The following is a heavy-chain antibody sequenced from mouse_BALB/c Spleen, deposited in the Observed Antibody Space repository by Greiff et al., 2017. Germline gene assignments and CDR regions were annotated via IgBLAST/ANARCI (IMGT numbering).Heavy chain of an antibody. V-gene: IGHV3-8*02. CDR3: ARDDGYYGGFAY. J-gene: IGHJ3*01. CDR2: ISYSGST. Sequence: EVKVEESGPSLVKPSQTLSLTCSVTGDSITSGYWNWIRKFPGNKLEYMGYISYSGSTYYNPSLKSRISITRDTSKNQYYLQLNSVTTEDTATYYCARDDGYYGGFAYWGQGTLVTVSA. CDR1: GDSITSGY. D-gene: IGHD2-3*01.